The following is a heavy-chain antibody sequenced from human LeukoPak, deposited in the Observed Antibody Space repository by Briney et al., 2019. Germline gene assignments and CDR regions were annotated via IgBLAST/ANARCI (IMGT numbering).Heavy chain of an antibody. CDR1: GFTFDDYG. V-gene: IGHV3-20*04. J-gene: IGHJ5*02. CDR2: INWNGGST. Sequence: GGSLRLSCAASGFTFDDYGMSWVRQAPGKGLEWVSGINWNGGSTTYADSVKGRFTISRDNSKNTLYLQMNSLRAEDTAVYYCARGAYGSGSYGDNWFDPWGQGTLVTVSS. D-gene: IGHD3-10*01. CDR3: ARGAYGSGSYGDNWFDP.